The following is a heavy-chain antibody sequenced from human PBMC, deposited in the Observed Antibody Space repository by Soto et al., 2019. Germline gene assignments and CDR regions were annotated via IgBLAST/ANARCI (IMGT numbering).Heavy chain of an antibody. V-gene: IGHV3-48*02. D-gene: IGHD6-13*01. J-gene: IGHJ4*02. CDR1: GFTFSSYN. CDR2: ISSSSSTI. Sequence: PGGSLRLSCATSGFTFSSYNKKWGRPAPGKGLEWVSYISSSSSTIYYADSVKGRFTISRDNAKNSLYLQMNSLRDEDTAVYYCARDPLRLYSSSWAYFDYWGQGTLVTVSS. CDR3: ARDPLRLYSSSWAYFDY.